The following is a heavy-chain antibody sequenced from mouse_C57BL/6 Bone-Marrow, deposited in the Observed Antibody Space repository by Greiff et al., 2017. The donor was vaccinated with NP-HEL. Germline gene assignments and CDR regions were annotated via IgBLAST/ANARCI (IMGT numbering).Heavy chain of an antibody. Sequence: VHVKQSGAELVRPGASVKLSCTASGFNIKDDYMHWVKQRPEQGLEWIGWIDPENGDTEYASKFQGKATITADTSSNTAYLQLSSLTSEDTAVYYCKGERGPSWFAYWGQGTLVTVSA. CDR3: KGERGPSWFAY. J-gene: IGHJ3*01. CDR2: IDPENGDT. CDR1: GFNIKDDY. D-gene: IGHD3-3*01. V-gene: IGHV14-4*01.